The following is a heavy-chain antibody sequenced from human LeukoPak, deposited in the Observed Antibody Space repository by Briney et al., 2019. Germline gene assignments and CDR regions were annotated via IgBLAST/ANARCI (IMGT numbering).Heavy chain of an antibody. CDR1: GYTFTSYG. D-gene: IGHD2-15*01. J-gene: IGHJ4*02. CDR3: ARDLSGYCSGGSCSMPGY. CDR2: ISAYNGNT. V-gene: IGHV1-18*01. Sequence: ASVKVSCKASGYTFTSYGISWVRQAPGQGLEWMGWISAYNGNTNYAQKLQGRVTMTTDTSTSTAYMELRSLRSDDTAVYYCARDLSGYCSGGSCSMPGYWGQGTLVTVSS.